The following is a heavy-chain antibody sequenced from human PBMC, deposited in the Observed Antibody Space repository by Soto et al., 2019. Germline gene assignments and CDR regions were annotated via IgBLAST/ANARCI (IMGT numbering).Heavy chain of an antibody. V-gene: IGHV5-51*01. D-gene: IGHD3-16*01. CDR2: IYPGDSDT. CDR3: ARQPHPDGRGTATQPDDY. Sequence: PGESLKISCKGSGYSFTSYWIGWVRQVPGKGLEWMGIIYPGDSDTRYSPSFQGQVTISADKSISTAYLQWSSLKASDTAMYYCARQPHPDGRGTATQPDDYWRQGTLVTVSS. CDR1: GYSFTSYW. J-gene: IGHJ4*02.